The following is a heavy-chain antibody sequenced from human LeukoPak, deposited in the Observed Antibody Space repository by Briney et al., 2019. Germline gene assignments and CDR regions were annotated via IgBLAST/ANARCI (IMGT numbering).Heavy chain of an antibody. CDR2: IGSGSSAI. CDR1: GFTFSSYS. V-gene: IGHV3-48*02. D-gene: IGHD3-22*01. Sequence: GGSLRLSCAASGFTFSSYSMNWVRQAPGKGLEWVSYIGSGSSAIHYADSVKGRFTIFRDNAKNSLYLQMNSLRDEDAAVYHCARASLSGYDYWGQGTLVTVSS. CDR3: ARASLSGYDY. J-gene: IGHJ4*02.